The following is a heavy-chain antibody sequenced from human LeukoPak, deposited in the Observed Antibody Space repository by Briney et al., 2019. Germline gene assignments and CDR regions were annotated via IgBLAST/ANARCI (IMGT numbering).Heavy chain of an antibody. CDR2: ISSTGSTI. Sequence: GGSLRLSCAASGFTFSDYYMSWIRQAPGKGLEWISYISSTGSTIYYADSVKGRFTISRDNVKKSLYLQMNSLRAEDTAVYYCARGASSWYLAYWGQGTLVTVSS. J-gene: IGHJ4*02. D-gene: IGHD6-13*01. V-gene: IGHV3-11*01. CDR1: GFTFSDYY. CDR3: ARGASSWYLAY.